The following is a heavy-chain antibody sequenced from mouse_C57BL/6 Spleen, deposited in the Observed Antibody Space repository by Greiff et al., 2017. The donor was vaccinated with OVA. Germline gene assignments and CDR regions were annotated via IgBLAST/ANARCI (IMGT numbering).Heavy chain of an antibody. D-gene: IGHD2-4*01. V-gene: IGHV1-55*01. CDR1: GYTFTSYW. J-gene: IGHJ2*01. CDR2: ISPGSGST. CDR3: ARGGYYDYDVDYFDY. Sequence: VQLQQSGAELVKPGASVKMSCKASGYTFTSYWITWVKQRPGQGLEWIGDISPGSGSTNYNEKFKSKATLTVDTSSSTAYMQLSSLTSEDSAVYYCARGGYYDYDVDYFDYWGQGTTLTVSS.